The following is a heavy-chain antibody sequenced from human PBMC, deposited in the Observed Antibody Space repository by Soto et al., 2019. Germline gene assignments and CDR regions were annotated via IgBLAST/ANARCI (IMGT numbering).Heavy chain of an antibody. D-gene: IGHD6-19*01. J-gene: IGHJ4*02. Sequence: PSETLSLTCAVSGYSISSGYYWGWIRQPPGKGLEWIGNIYHSGSTYYTPSLKSRVTISIDTSKNHFSLNLWSVTAADTAVYYCARARIVVAGTIVDYWGQGTLVTVSS. CDR2: IYHSGST. V-gene: IGHV4-38-2*01. CDR3: ARARIVVAGTIVDY. CDR1: GYSISSGYY.